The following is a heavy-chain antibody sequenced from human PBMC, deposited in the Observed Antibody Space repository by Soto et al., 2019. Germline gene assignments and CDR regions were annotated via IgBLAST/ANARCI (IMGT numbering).Heavy chain of an antibody. CDR3: ARVPDY. CDR2: IYHSGST. Sequence: QLQLQESGSGLVKPSQTLSLTCAVSGGSISSGGYSWSWIRQPPGKGLEWIGYIYHSGSTYYNPSPXSXFTISVDRSTNQFSPKLSSVTDADTAMYSCARVPDYWCQGTLVTVSS. CDR1: GGSISSGGYS. V-gene: IGHV4-30-2*01. J-gene: IGHJ4*02.